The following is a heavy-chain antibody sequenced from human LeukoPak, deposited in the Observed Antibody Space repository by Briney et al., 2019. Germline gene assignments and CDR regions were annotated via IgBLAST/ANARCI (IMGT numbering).Heavy chain of an antibody. J-gene: IGHJ4*02. CDR2: IYQSGKT. D-gene: IGHD6-13*01. V-gene: IGHV4-38-2*02. CDR1: GYSLSSGYY. Sequence: SETLSLTCSVSGYSLSSGYYWGWIRPPPGKGLAWMGIIYQSGKTYCNPSLESRVTISVDTSKNQFSLKMNSMTATDTAMYYCARGLPGGQLSRYDYWGQGTLVTVSS. CDR3: ARGLPGGQLSRYDY.